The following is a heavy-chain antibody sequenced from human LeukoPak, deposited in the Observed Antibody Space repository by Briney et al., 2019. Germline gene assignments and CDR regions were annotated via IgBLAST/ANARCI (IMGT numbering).Heavy chain of an antibody. CDR2: IYSGGRT. CDR3: ARGQSPGPIYDY. V-gene: IGHV4-59*01. J-gene: IGHJ4*02. Sequence: PSETLSLTCSVSGGSISDYYWTWIRQPPGGGLDFIGYIYSGGRTNYNPSLKSRVTISVDTSQNQFSLKVTSVTAADTAVYYCARGQSPGPIYDYWGQGILVTVSS. D-gene: IGHD1-14*01. CDR1: GGSISDYY.